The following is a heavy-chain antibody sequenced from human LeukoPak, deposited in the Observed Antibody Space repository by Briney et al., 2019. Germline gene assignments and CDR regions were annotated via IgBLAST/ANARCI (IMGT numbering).Heavy chain of an antibody. V-gene: IGHV4-34*01. J-gene: IGHJ3*02. CDR2: INHSGST. CDR1: GGSFSGYY. Sequence: PSETLSLTCAVYGGSFSGYYWSWIRQPPGKGLEWIGEINHSGSTNYNPSLKSRVTISVDTSKNQFSLKLSSVTAADTAVYYCARQYGQLDAFDIWGQGTMVTVSS. CDR3: ARQYGQLDAFDI. D-gene: IGHD6-13*01.